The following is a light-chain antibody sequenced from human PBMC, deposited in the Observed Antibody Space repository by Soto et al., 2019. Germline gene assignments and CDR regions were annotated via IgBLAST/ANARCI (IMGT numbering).Light chain of an antibody. CDR3: SSYTSSSTPDV. Sequence: QSALTQPASVSGSPGQAITISCTGTSSDVGGYNYVSWYQQHPGKAPKLMIYDVSNRPSGVSNRFSGSKSGNTASLTISGLQAEDEADYDCSSYTSSSTPDVFGTGTKVTVL. CDR1: SSDVGGYNY. J-gene: IGLJ1*01. CDR2: DVS. V-gene: IGLV2-14*01.